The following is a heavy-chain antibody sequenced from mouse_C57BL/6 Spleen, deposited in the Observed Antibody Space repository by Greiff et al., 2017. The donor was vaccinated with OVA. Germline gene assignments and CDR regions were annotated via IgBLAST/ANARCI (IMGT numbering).Heavy chain of an antibody. D-gene: IGHD2-3*01. CDR3: ARREDGYYDYDAMDY. J-gene: IGHJ4*01. CDR2: IDPSDSET. Sequence: QVQLKQPGAELVRPGSSVKLSCKASGYTFTSYWMHWVKQRPIQGLEWIGNIDPSDSETHYNQKFKDKATLTVDKSSSTAYMQLSSLTSEDSAVYYCARREDGYYDYDAMDYWGQGTSVTVSS. V-gene: IGHV1-52*01. CDR1: GYTFTSYW.